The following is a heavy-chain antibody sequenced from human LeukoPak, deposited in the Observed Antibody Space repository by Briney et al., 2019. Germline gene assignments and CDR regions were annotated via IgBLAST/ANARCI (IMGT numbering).Heavy chain of an antibody. V-gene: IGHV1-18*01. CDR3: ARGQVQYRWAYYFDY. J-gene: IGHJ4*02. CDR1: GYTFTSYG. CDR2: ISAYNGNT. Sequence: ASVKVSCKASGYTFTSYGISWVRQAPGQGLEWMGWISAYNGNTNYAQKLQGRATMTTDTSTSTAYMELRSLRSDDTAVYYCARGQVQYRWAYYFDYWGQGALVTVSS. D-gene: IGHD4-11*01.